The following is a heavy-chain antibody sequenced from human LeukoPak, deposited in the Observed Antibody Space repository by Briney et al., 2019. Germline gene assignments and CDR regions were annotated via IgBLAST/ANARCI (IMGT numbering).Heavy chain of an antibody. J-gene: IGHJ6*03. CDR2: IYSGGST. Sequence: GRSLRLSYTAAGCAVSSNYIRWLRQAPRKGLEWVSVIYSGGSTYYAYSVKGRFTISRDNSKNTLYLKMNSLRAEDTAVYYCARDPGTYYMDVWGKGTTVTVSS. CDR3: ARDPGTYYMDV. CDR1: GCAVSSNY. V-gene: IGHV3-53*01.